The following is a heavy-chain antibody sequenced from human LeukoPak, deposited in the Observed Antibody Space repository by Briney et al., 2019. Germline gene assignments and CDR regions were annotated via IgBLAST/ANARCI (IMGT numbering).Heavy chain of an antibody. D-gene: IGHD2-2*02. Sequence: SETLPLTCAVYGGSFSGYYWSWIRQPPGKGLEWIGEINHSGSTNYNPPLKSRVTISVDTSKNQFSLKLSSVTAADTAVYYCACYSNIAVVDELPAAIGGNWFDPWGQGTLVTVSS. V-gene: IGHV4-34*01. CDR1: GGSFSGYY. J-gene: IGHJ5*02. CDR3: ACYSNIAVVDELPAAIGGNWFDP. CDR2: INHSGST.